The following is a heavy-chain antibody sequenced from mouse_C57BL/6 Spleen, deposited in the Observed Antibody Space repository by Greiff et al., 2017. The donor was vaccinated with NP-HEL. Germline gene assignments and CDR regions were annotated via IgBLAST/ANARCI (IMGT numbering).Heavy chain of an antibody. CDR2: IDPSDSYP. J-gene: IGHJ2*01. CDR1: GYTFTSYW. D-gene: IGHD1-1*01. V-gene: IGHV1-69*01. Sequence: VQLQQPGAELVMPGASVKLSCKASGYTFTSYWMHWVKQRPGQGLEWIGEIDPSDSYPNYNQKFKGKSTLIVAKSSSTAYMQLSSLTSEDSAVYYCARTVRYGSSPYYFDYWGQGTTLTVSS. CDR3: ARTVRYGSSPYYFDY.